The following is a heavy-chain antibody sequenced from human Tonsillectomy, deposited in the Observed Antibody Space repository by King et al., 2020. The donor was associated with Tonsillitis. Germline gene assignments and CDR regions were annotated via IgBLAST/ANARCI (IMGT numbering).Heavy chain of an antibody. Sequence: VQLVESGAEVKKPGESLRISCKGSGYNFTNYWISWVRQMPGKGLEWMGRIDPSDSNTNYSRSLQGHVTISADKSISTAYLQWFNLKASDTAMYYCGRHSSSGYRVRYAFDIWGQGTMVTVSS. CDR3: GRHSSSGYRVRYAFDI. D-gene: IGHD3-22*01. CDR1: GYNFTNYW. CDR2: IDPSDSNT. V-gene: IGHV5-10-1*03. J-gene: IGHJ3*02.